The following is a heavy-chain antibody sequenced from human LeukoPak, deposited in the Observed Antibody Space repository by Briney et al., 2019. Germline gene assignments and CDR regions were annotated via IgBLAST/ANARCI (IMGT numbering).Heavy chain of an antibody. CDR1: GYTFTSYG. CDR3: AKCSETGTTRWFDP. CDR2: ISAYNGNT. V-gene: IGHV1-18*01. Sequence: GASVKVSCKASGYTFTSYGISWVRQAPGQGLEWMGWISAYNGNTNYAQKLQGRVTMTRDTSTSTVYMELSSLRSDDTAVYYCAKCSETGTTRWFDPWGQGTLVTVSS. J-gene: IGHJ5*02. D-gene: IGHD1-7*01.